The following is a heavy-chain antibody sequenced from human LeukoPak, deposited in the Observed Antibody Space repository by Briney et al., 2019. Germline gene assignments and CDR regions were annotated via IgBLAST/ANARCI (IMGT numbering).Heavy chain of an antibody. CDR2: ISYDGSNK. CDR1: GFTFSSYA. J-gene: IGHJ6*03. Sequence: GGSLRLSCAASGFTFSSYAMHWVRQAPGKGLEWVAVISYDGSNKYYADSVKGRFTISRDNSKNTLYLQMDSLRAEDTAVYYCAKDSYYDSSGYYYYYYYMDVWGKGTTVTVSS. V-gene: IGHV3-30-3*01. CDR3: AKDSYYDSSGYYYYYYYMDV. D-gene: IGHD3-22*01.